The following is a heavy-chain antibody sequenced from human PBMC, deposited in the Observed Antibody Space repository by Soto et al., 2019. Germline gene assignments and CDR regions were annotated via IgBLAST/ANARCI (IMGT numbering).Heavy chain of an antibody. CDR2: INPNSDNT. CDR3: ANRGMFGYSDY. D-gene: IGHD3-10*02. Sequence: GSSVKVSCKASGYSFTSNDIKWVRQATGQGLEWTGGINPNSDNTCYAQKFQGRLTITRSTSTNTAYMELNSLTSEDTAVYFCANRGMFGYSDY. V-gene: IGHV1-8*01. J-gene: IGHJ4*01. CDR1: GYSFTSND.